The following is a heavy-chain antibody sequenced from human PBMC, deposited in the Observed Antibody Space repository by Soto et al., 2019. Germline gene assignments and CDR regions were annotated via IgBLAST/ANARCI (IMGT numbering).Heavy chain of an antibody. Sequence: PGGSLRLSCAASGFTFSSYAMNWVRQAPGKGLEWVSYINSGGSVAYYADSAKGRFTISRDNAKNTLYLQMNGLRSEDTAVYYCARDLRHSRLHVLDVWGQGTTVTVSS. CDR3: ARDLRHSRLHVLDV. CDR1: GFTFSSYA. CDR2: INSGGSVA. J-gene: IGHJ6*01. V-gene: IGHV3-48*03. D-gene: IGHD2-15*01.